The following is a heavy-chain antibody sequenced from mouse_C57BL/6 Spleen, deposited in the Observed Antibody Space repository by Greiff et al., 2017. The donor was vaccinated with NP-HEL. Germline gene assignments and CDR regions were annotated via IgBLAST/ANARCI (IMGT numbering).Heavy chain of an antibody. Sequence: VQLQQPGAELVMPGASVKLSCKASGYTFTSYWMHWVKQRPGQGLEWIGEIDPSDSYTNYNQKFKGKSTLTVDKSSSTAYMQLSSLTSEDSAVYYCARGITGYAMDYWGQGTSVTVSS. D-gene: IGHD2-4*01. CDR3: ARGITGYAMDY. CDR1: GYTFTSYW. V-gene: IGHV1-69*01. CDR2: IDPSDSYT. J-gene: IGHJ4*01.